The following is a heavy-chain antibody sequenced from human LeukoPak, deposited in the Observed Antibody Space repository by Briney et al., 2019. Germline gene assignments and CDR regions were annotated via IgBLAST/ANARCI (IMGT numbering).Heavy chain of an antibody. CDR2: ISYDRSNK. CDR3: AKDSNGWYQRGSNYFDY. J-gene: IGHJ4*02. D-gene: IGHD6-19*01. CDR1: GFTFSSYG. V-gene: IGHV3-30*18. Sequence: GGSLRLSCAASGFTFSSYGMHWVRQAPGKGLEWVAVISYDRSNKYYADSVKGRFTISRDNSKNTLYLQMNSLRAEDTAEYYCAKDSNGWYQRGSNYFDYWGQGTLVTVSS.